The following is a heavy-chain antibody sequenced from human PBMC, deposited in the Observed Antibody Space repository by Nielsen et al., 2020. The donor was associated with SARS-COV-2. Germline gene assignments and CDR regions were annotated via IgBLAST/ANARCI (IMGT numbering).Heavy chain of an antibody. CDR3: ARQWDSGSLDY. J-gene: IGHJ4*02. CDR1: GFTFSSYA. CDR2: ISYDGSNK. D-gene: IGHD3-10*01. V-gene: IGHV3-30-3*01. Sequence: GGSLRLSCAASGFTFSSYAMHWVRQAPGKGLEWVAVISYDGSNKYYADSVKGRFTISRDNSKNTLYLQVNSLRAEDTAVYYCARQWDSGSLDYWGQGTLVTVSS.